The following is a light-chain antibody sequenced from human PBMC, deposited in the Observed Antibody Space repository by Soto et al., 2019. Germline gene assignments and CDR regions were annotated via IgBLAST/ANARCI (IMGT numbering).Light chain of an antibody. V-gene: IGKV3-11*01. CDR3: QQRNSWPLT. CDR2: DAS. CDR1: QNVGGN. J-gene: IGKJ4*01. Sequence: EIVLTQSPATLSLSPGERATLSCKASQNVGGNLAWNQQKPGQAPRLLISDASNRAAGIPARFSGIGSGTDFTLTISSLEPEDFAVYYCQQRNSWPLTFGGGTKVEIK.